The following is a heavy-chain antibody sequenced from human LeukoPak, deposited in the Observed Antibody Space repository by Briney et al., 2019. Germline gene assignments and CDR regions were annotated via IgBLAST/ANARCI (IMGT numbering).Heavy chain of an antibody. CDR2: IYYSGST. D-gene: IGHD3-10*01. V-gene: IGHV4-59*01. CDR3: ARDVYGSGSYAFDP. CDR1: GGSISSYY. Sequence: SETLSLTCTVSGGSISSYYWSWIRQPPGKGLEWIGYIYYSGSTNYNPSLKSRVTISVDTSKNQFSLKLSSVTAADTAVYYCARDVYGSGSYAFDPWGQGTLVTVSS. J-gene: IGHJ5*02.